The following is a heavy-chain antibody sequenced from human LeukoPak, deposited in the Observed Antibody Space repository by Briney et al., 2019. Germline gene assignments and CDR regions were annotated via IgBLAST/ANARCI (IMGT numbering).Heavy chain of an antibody. V-gene: IGHV3-30*18. J-gene: IGHJ4*02. D-gene: IGHD2-21*01. Sequence: GGSLRLSCAASGFTFSSYGTHWVRQAPGKGLEWVAVVSYDGSKYYADSVKGRFTISRDNSKNTLYLQMSSLRAEDTAVYYCAKDLNRGLPDYWGQGTLVTVSS. CDR1: GFTFSSYG. CDR2: VSYDGSK. CDR3: AKDLNRGLPDY.